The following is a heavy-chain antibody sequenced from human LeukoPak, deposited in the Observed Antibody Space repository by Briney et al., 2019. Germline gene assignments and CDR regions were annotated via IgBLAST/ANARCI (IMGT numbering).Heavy chain of an antibody. D-gene: IGHD4-17*01. CDR3: ARDQMTTVTTFDY. CDR2: ISSSSSTI. J-gene: IGHJ4*02. V-gene: IGHV3-48*04. Sequence: GGSLRLSCAASGFTFSSYSMNWVRQAPGKGLEWVSYISSSSSTIYYADSVKGRFTISRDNAKNSLYLQMNSLRAEDTAVYYCARDQMTTVTTFDYWGQGTLVTVSS. CDR1: GFTFSSYS.